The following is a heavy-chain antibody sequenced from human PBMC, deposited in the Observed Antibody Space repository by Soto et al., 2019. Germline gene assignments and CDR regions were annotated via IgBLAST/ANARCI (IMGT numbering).Heavy chain of an antibody. CDR1: GYTFTGYY. CDR2: INPNSGGT. CDR3: ATYGDYGYYYGMDV. V-gene: IGHV1-2*04. J-gene: IGHJ6*02. D-gene: IGHD4-17*01. Sequence: ASVKVSCKASGYTFTGYYMHWVRQAPGQGLEWMGWINPNSGGTSYAQKFQGWVTMTRDTSISTAYMELSRLRSDDTAVYYCATYGDYGYYYGMDVWGQGTTVTVSS.